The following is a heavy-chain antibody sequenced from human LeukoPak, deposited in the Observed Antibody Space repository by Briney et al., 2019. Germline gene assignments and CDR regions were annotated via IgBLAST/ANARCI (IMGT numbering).Heavy chain of an antibody. CDR1: GYTFTSYG. J-gene: IGHJ4*02. CDR2: ISAYNGNT. CDR3: ARSLETYYFDY. D-gene: IGHD5-24*01. V-gene: IGHV1-18*01. Sequence: GASVKVSCKACGYTFTSYGISGVQQAPGQGGEWMGWISAYNGNTNYAQKLQGRVTMTTDTSTSTAYMELRSLRSDDTAVYYCARSLETYYFDYWGQGTLVTVSS.